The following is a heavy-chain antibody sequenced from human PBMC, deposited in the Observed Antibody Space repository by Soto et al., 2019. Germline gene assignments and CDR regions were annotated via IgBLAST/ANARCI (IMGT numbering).Heavy chain of an antibody. V-gene: IGHV4-39*07. CDR2: IYHTGTT. CDR3: ARVPNTGSYSYYGLDV. CDR1: GDSISSSTYY. J-gene: IGHJ6*02. Sequence: LSLTCTVSGDSISSSTYYWGWIRQPPGKGLEWIGCIYHTGTTYYNPSLKSRVTISVDTSQNQFSLKLTSVTAADTAIYYCARVPNTGSYSYYGLDVWGQGTTVTVSS. D-gene: IGHD1-26*01.